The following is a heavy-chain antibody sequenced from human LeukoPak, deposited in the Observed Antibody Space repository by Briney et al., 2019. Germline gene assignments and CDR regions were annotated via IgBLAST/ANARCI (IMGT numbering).Heavy chain of an antibody. J-gene: IGHJ4*02. V-gene: IGHV3-33*01. CDR2: IWYDGSNK. CDR3: AREGPRGNSQFDY. D-gene: IGHD2/OR15-2a*01. CDR1: GFTFSSYG. Sequence: GGSLRLSCAASGFTFSSYGMHWVRQAPGKGLEWVALIWYDGSNKYYADSVKGRPTISRDNSKNTLYLQMNSLRAEDTAVYYCAREGPRGNSQFDYWGQGTLVTVSS.